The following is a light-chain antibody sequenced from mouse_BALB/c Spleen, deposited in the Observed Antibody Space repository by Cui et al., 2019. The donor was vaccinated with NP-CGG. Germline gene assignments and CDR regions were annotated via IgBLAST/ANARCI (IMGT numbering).Light chain of an antibody. CDR2: GTK. CDR1: TGAVTTSNY. CDR3: ALWYSNHWV. Sequence: AILTQDSALTTSPGETVTLTCRSSTGAVTTSNYANWVQEKPDHLFTGLIGGTKNRAPGVPSRFSGSLIGDKAALTITGAQTEDEAIYFCALWYSNHWVFGGGTKLTVL. J-gene: IGLJ1*01. V-gene: IGLV1*01.